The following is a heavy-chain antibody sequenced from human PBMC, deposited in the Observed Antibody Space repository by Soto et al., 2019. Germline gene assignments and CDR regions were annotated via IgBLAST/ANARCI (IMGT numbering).Heavy chain of an antibody. CDR3: ARDGAPPITMVRGVIIADYYYYGMDV. CDR1: GYTFTGYY. CDR2: INPNSGGT. D-gene: IGHD3-10*01. Sequence: ASVKVSCKASGYTFTGYYMHWVRQAPGQGLEWMGWINPNSGGTNYAQKFQGRVTMTRDTSISTAYMELSRLRSDDTAVYYCARDGAPPITMVRGVIIADYYYYGMDVRGQGTTVTVSS. J-gene: IGHJ6*02. V-gene: IGHV1-2*02.